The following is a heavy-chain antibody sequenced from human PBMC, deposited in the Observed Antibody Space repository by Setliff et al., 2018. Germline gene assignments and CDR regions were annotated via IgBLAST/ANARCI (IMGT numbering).Heavy chain of an antibody. Sequence: KTSETLSLTCTVSGGSISSSSYYWGWIRQPPGKGLEWIGEINYSGSTNYNPSLKSRVTISVDTSKNQFSLKLSSVTAADTALYYCTVYNTGSSKDHYWGQGTPVTVSS. CDR2: INYSGST. CDR1: GGSISSSSYY. V-gene: IGHV4-39*07. J-gene: IGHJ4*02. D-gene: IGHD2-8*02. CDR3: TVYNTGSSKDHY.